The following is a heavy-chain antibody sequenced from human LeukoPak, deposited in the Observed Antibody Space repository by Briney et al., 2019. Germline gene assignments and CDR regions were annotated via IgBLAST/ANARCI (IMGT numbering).Heavy chain of an antibody. CDR1: GGSISSNAYY. Sequence: PSETLSLTCTVSGGSISSNAYYWAWIRQPPGKGLEWIGSIYSSVSTYYNPSLKSRVTISVATSKNQFSLRLSSVTDADTALYYCAYSGSYGPLGYWGQGVPVTVSS. V-gene: IGHV4-39*01. J-gene: IGHJ4*02. CDR3: AYSGSYGPLGY. CDR2: IYSSVST. D-gene: IGHD1-26*01.